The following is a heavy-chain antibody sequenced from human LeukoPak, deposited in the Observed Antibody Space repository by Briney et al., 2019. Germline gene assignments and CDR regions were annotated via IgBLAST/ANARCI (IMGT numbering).Heavy chain of an antibody. D-gene: IGHD3-10*01. CDR2: ISGSGGNT. V-gene: IGHV3-23*01. CDR3: AKYLRMVRVNFDY. Sequence: GGSVRLSCAASGFTYSSYAMSWVRQAPGQGLEWVSAISGSGGNTYYADSVEGRFTISRDNTKNTLYVQMNSLRAEDTAVYYCAKYLRMVRVNFDYWGRGTLVSVSS. J-gene: IGHJ4*02. CDR1: GFTYSSYA.